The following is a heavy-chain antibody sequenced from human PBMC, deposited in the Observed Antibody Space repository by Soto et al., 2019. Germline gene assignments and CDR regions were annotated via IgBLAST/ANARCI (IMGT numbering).Heavy chain of an antibody. Sequence: GGSLRLSCAASGFSFRDYYMSWIRQAPGKGLEWVSYISSSASASTIYYADSVKGRFTISRDNAKSSLYLQMNSLRAEDTAVYYCANRYSSSWYIHWGQGTLVTVSS. V-gene: IGHV3-11*01. D-gene: IGHD6-13*01. CDR2: ISSSASASTI. CDR1: GFSFRDYY. J-gene: IGHJ4*02. CDR3: ANRYSSSWYIH.